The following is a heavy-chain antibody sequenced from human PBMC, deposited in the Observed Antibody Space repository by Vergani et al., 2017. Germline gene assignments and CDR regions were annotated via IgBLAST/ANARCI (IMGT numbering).Heavy chain of an antibody. Sequence: EVPLVQSGAEVKKPGESLKISCKGSGYSFTSYWIGWVRQMPGKGLEWMGIIYPGDSDTRYSPSFQGQVTISADKSISTAYLPSSSLKASDTAMYYCARSGVIVVVPAANTLDRGGQGTLVTVSS. D-gene: IGHD2-2*01. CDR2: IYPGDSDT. CDR3: ARSGVIVVVPAANTLDR. V-gene: IGHV5-51*03. CDR1: GYSFTSYW. J-gene: IGHJ5*02.